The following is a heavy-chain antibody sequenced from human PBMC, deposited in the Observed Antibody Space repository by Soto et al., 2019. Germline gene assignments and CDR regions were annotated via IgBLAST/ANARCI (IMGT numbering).Heavy chain of an antibody. V-gene: IGHV4-34*01. J-gene: IGHJ6*03. D-gene: IGHD4-4*01. Sequence: SETLSLTCAVYGGSFSGYYWSWIRQPPGKGLEWIGEINHSGSTNYNPSLKSRVTISVDTSKNQFSLKLSSVTAADTAVYYCARVRTVTTLFYFYYMDVWNKGTTVTVSS. CDR3: ARVRTVTTLFYFYYMDV. CDR1: GGSFSGYY. CDR2: INHSGST.